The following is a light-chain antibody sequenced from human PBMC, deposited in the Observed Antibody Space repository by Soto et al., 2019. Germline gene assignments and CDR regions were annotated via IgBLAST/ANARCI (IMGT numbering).Light chain of an antibody. V-gene: IGLV2-14*01. Sequence: QSVLTQPASVSGSPGQSITISCTGTSSDVGDYNYVSWYQQHPGKAPKLMIYEVSNRPSGVSNHFSGSKSGNTASLTISGLQAEDEADYYCSSYTSSNTWVFGGGTKLTVL. CDR1: SSDVGDYNY. J-gene: IGLJ3*02. CDR3: SSYTSSNTWV. CDR2: EVS.